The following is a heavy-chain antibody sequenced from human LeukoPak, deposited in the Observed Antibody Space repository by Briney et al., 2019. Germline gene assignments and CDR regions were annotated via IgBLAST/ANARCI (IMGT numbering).Heavy chain of an antibody. CDR1: GXSISSSSYY. CDR3: ARHYYGAQNWFDP. V-gene: IGHV4-39*01. D-gene: IGHD3-22*01. Sequence: SETPSLTCTVSGXSISSSSYYWGWIRQPPGKGLEWIGSIYYSGSTYYNPSLKSRVTISVDTSKNQFSLKLSSVTAADTAVYYCARHYYGAQNWFDPWGQGTLVTVSS. J-gene: IGHJ5*02. CDR2: IYYSGST.